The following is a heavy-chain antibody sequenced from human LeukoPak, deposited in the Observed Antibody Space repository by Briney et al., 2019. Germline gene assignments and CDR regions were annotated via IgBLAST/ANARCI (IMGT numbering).Heavy chain of an antibody. Sequence: SETLSLTCTVSGGSISSGDYYWSWIRQPPGKGLEWIGYIYYSGNTYYNPSLKSRVTISVDTSKNQFSLKLSSVTAADTAVYYCAREYDGYSSGWYDYWGQGTLVTVSS. CDR1: GGSISSGDYY. CDR2: IYYSGNT. J-gene: IGHJ4*02. CDR3: AREYDGYSSGWYDY. V-gene: IGHV4-30-4*02. D-gene: IGHD6-19*01.